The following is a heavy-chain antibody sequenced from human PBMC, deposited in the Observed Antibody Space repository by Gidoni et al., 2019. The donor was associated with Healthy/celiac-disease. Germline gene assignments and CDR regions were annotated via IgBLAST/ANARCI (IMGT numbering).Heavy chain of an antibody. D-gene: IGHD3-10*01. V-gene: IGHV1-69*01. CDR3: ARDLWFGAGPDPSEETDWFDP. J-gene: IGHJ5*02. Sequence: QVQLVQSGAEVKKPGSSVKVSCKASGGTFSSYALSWVRQAHGQGLEWMGGIIPIFGTANYAQKFQGRVTITADESTSTAYMELSSLRSEDTAVYYCARDLWFGAGPDPSEETDWFDPWGQGTLGTVSS. CDR2: IIPIFGTA. CDR1: GGTFSSYA.